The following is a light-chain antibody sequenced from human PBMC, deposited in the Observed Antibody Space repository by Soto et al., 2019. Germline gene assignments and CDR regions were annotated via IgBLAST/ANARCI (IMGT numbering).Light chain of an antibody. CDR1: SSDVGGDNS. V-gene: IGLV2-8*01. CDR3: CSYGGSDSVR. J-gene: IGLJ2*01. CDR2: AVS. Sequence: QSALTQPPSASGSPGQSVTISCTGTSSDVGGDNSVSWYQQNPGKAPKLLIYAVSQRLSGVPDCFSGSKSGNTASLTVSGFQAEDEADYYCCSYGGSDSVRFGGGIQLTVL.